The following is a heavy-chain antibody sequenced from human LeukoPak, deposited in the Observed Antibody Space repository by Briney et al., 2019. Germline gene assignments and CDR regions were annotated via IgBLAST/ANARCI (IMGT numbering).Heavy chain of an antibody. CDR3: ATYYDILTPYNWFDP. J-gene: IGHJ5*02. CDR1: GGSISSSRYS. CDR2: IYYSGST. V-gene: IGHV4-39*01. D-gene: IGHD3-9*01. Sequence: SETLSLTCTVSGGSISSSRYSWGWIRQPPGKGLEWIGSIYYSGSTYYNPSLKSRVTISVDTSKNQFSLKLSSVTAADTAVYYCATYYDILTPYNWFDPWGQGTLVTVSS.